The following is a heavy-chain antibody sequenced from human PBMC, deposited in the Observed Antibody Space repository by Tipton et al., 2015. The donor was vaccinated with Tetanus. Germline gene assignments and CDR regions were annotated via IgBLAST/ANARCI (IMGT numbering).Heavy chain of an antibody. J-gene: IGHJ2*01. CDR1: GYTFSKYG. D-gene: IGHD3-10*01. Sequence: QLVQSGAEVKKPGASVKVSCKASGYTFSKYGISWVRQAPGQGPEWMGWISPNNGATKYAQKFQGRVSLTRDTSISTAYMALTTLTSDDTALYYCVRETQSPKGSFDPWGRGTLVIVSS. V-gene: IGHV1-18*01. CDR3: VRETQSPKGSFDP. CDR2: ISPNNGAT.